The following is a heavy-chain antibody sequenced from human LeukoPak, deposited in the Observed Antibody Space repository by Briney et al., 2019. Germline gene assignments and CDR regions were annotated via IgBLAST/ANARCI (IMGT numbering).Heavy chain of an antibody. V-gene: IGHV3-23*01. CDR3: AKPRGGDSWAFDV. CDR2: ISGSGGGR. CDR1: GFTFSSYV. Sequence: PPGGSLRLSCAVSGFTFSSYVMSWVRQAPGKGLEWVSTISGSGGGRYYADSVKGRFTISRDNSKNTLNLQMNSLRAEDTAVYYCAKPRGGDSWAFDVWGQGTMVTVSS. D-gene: IGHD2-21*02. J-gene: IGHJ3*01.